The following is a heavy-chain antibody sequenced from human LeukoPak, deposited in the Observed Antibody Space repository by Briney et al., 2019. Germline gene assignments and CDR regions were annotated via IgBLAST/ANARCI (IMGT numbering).Heavy chain of an antibody. V-gene: IGHV3-7*03. D-gene: IGHD6-6*01. CDR3: ARSSYSSSSSV. J-gene: IGHJ3*01. CDR2: INSDGSEG. CDR1: GFTFRGFW. Sequence: AGGSLRLSCAVCGFTFRGFWMSWSRQAPGKGLEWVASINSDGSEGYYADVVKGRFTISRDNAKNSLYLQINSLRAEDTAVYYCARSSYSSSSSVWGQGTMVTVSS.